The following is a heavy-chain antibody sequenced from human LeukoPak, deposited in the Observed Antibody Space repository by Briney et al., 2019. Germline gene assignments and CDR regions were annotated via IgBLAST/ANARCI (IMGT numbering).Heavy chain of an antibody. V-gene: IGHV1-2*02. Sequence: ASVKVSCTASGYTFTNYYMHWVRQAPGQGLEWMGWINPNSGDTNYAQKFQGRVTMTRDTSINTAYMELSRLRSDDTAVYYCARGTVGYFDYWGQGTLVTVSS. CDR3: ARGTVGYFDY. D-gene: IGHD4-11*01. J-gene: IGHJ4*02. CDR1: GYTFTNYY. CDR2: INPNSGDT.